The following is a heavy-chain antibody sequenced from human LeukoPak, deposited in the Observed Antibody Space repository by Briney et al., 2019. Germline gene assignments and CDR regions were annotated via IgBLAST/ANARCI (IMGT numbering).Heavy chain of an antibody. CDR2: INHSGSS. D-gene: IGHD5-18*01. V-gene: IGHV4-39*07. CDR3: ARKVRNGYDDY. Sequence: PSETLSLTCTVSGGSISSGNYYWGWIRQPPGKGLEWIGEINHSGSSNYNPSLKSRVTISVDTSKNQFSLKVSSVTAADTAVYYCARKVRNGYDDYWGQGTLVTVSS. CDR1: GGSISSGNYY. J-gene: IGHJ4*02.